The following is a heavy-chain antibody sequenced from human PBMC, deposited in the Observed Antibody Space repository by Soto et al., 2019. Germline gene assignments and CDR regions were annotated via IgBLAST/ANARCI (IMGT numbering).Heavy chain of an antibody. J-gene: IGHJ3*02. Sequence: GGSLRFSCAASGFTFSSYSMNWVRQAPGKGLEWVSSISSSSSYIYYADSVKGRFTISRDNAKNSLYLQMNGLRAEDTAVYYCARRGIAVAQLPDAFDIWGQGTMVT. D-gene: IGHD6-19*01. CDR2: ISSSSSYI. V-gene: IGHV3-21*01. CDR3: ARRGIAVAQLPDAFDI. CDR1: GFTFSSYS.